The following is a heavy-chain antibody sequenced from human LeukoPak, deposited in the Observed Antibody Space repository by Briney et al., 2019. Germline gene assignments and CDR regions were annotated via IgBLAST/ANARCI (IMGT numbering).Heavy chain of an antibody. Sequence: PSETLSLTCTVSGGSISGYYWSWIRQPAGKGLEWIGRIYTSGSTNYNPSLKSRVTILVDKSKNQFSLKLSSVTAADTAVYYCARGGSGYDYFDYWGQGTLVTVPS. D-gene: IGHD5-12*01. V-gene: IGHV4-4*07. J-gene: IGHJ4*02. CDR3: ARGGSGYDYFDY. CDR2: IYTSGST. CDR1: GGSISGYY.